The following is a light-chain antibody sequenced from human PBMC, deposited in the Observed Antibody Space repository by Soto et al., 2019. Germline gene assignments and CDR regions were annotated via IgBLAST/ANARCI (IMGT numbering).Light chain of an antibody. V-gene: IGKV3-20*01. CDR1: QSVSSSY. CDR3: QQYGSSPYT. CDR2: GAS. J-gene: IGKJ2*01. Sequence: EIVLTQSPGTLSLSPGERATLSCRASQSVSSSYLAWYQQKPGQAPRLLIYGASSRATGIPDRFSGSGSGTDFPLPISRLEPEDFAVYYCQQYGSSPYTVGQGTKLEIK.